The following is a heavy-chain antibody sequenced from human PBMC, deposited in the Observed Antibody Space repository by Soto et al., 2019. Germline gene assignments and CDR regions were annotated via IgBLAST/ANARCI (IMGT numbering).Heavy chain of an antibody. CDR1: GYTFGNHW. Sequence: LRLSCAVAGYTFGNHWMHWVRQAPGKGLEGVSRMNSDGSIINYADSVKGRFTVSRDNAKNTLYLQMNSLRVEDTAVYYCATAEVDYWGPGTLVTVSS. CDR3: ATAEVDY. CDR2: MNSDGSII. V-gene: IGHV3-74*01. J-gene: IGHJ4*02.